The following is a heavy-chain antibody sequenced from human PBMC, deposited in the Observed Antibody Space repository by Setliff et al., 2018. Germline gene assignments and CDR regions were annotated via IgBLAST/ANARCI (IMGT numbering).Heavy chain of an antibody. J-gene: IGHJ4*02. Sequence: ASVKVSCKASGYTFLNYDIHWVRQAPGQGLEWMGWMNAGNGNTEYSQKFKGRVTLSRDTSANIAYMELRSLTSEDTAVYYCARLNSGWYAKIDYWGQGTLVTVSS. CDR3: ARLNSGWYAKIDY. D-gene: IGHD6-19*01. CDR2: MNAGNGNT. CDR1: GYTFLNYD. V-gene: IGHV1-3*01.